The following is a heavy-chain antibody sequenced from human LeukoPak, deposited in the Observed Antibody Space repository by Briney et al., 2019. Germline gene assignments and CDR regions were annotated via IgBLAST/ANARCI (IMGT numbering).Heavy chain of an antibody. V-gene: IGHV3-15*01. D-gene: IGHD3-16*02. CDR1: GFTFSNAG. Sequence: GGSLRLSCAAPGFTFSNAGMSWVRKAPGKGLEWVGRFKSKTDGGTTDYAAPVKGRFTISRDDSKNTLYLQMNSLKTEDTAVYYCTTGPYDYVWGSYRAFDYWGQGTLVTVSS. J-gene: IGHJ4*02. CDR3: TTGPYDYVWGSYRAFDY. CDR2: FKSKTDGGTT.